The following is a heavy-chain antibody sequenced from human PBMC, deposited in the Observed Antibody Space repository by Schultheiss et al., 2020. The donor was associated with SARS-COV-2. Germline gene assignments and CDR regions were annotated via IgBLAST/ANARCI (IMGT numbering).Heavy chain of an antibody. CDR1: GFTFSTSW. Sequence: GGSLRLSCAASGFTFSTSWMHWVRQAPGKGLVWLSGINTDGKTTRYADSVKGRFTVSRDNAKNTLYLQMNSPRDEDTAVYYCARAILWFRDLRSTIYYMDVWGKGTTVTVSS. D-gene: IGHD3-10*01. CDR3: ARAILWFRDLRSTIYYMDV. CDR2: INTDGKTT. J-gene: IGHJ6*03. V-gene: IGHV3-74*01.